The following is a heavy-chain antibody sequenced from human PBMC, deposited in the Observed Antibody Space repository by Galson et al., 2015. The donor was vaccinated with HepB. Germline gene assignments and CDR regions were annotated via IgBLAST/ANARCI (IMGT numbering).Heavy chain of an antibody. CDR2: ISAYNGNT. J-gene: IGHJ1*01. D-gene: IGHD1-14*01. Sequence: SVKVSCKASGYTFTTYGISWVRQAPGQGLEWLGWISAYNGNTDYVQKLQGRVTMTTDTSTSTAYMELRSLRSDDTAVYYCARDASISLTAEYFQHWGQGTLVTVSS. V-gene: IGHV1-18*01. CDR3: ARDASISLTAEYFQH. CDR1: GYTFTTYG.